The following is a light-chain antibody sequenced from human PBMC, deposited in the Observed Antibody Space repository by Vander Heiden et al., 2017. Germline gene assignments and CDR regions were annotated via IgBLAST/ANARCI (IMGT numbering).Light chain of an antibody. CDR1: ENIGRS. CDR2: YAS. V-gene: IGKV6-21*01. CDR3: HQSSSVPYS. J-gene: IGKJ2*01. Sequence: EIVLTQSPDFQSVDPQEKVTITCRASENIGRSLHWYQQKPGQSPKLLIKYASQSFSGVPSRFSGGGSGTDFTLTINSLEAEDAATYYCHQSSSVPYSFGQGTKLDIK.